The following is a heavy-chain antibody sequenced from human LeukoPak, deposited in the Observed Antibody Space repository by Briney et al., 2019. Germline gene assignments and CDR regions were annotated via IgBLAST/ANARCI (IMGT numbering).Heavy chain of an antibody. D-gene: IGHD2-21*02. CDR2: IRSKRDGGTT. V-gene: IGHV3-15*07. CDR3: ARDWYYALDF. CDR1: GFTFSNTW. Sequence: PGGSLRLSCLASGFTFSNTWMNWVRQAPGKGLGWVARIRSKRDGGTTDYAAPVKGRFTISRDDSKNTMYLQMNSLRAEDTAVYYCARDWYYALDFWGQGTMVTVSS. J-gene: IGHJ3*01.